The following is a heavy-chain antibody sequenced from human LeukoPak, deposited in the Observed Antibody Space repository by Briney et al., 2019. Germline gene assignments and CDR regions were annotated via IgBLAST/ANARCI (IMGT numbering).Heavy chain of an antibody. CDR3: ARGGTFGVDISDY. D-gene: IGHD3-3*01. CDR2: ISSSSRNT. J-gene: IGHJ4*02. CDR1: GFTFSTYS. Sequence: GGSLRLSCAVSGFTFSTYSMTWVRQAPGKGLEWVSSISSSSRNTYYTDSVKGRFTISRDNAKNSLYLQMSSLRAEDTAVYYCARGGTFGVDISDYWGQGTLVTVSS. V-gene: IGHV3-21*01.